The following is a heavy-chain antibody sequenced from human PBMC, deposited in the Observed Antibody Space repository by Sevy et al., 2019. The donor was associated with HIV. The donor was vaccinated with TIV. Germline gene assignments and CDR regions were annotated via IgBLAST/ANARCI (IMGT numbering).Heavy chain of an antibody. Sequence: SEILSLTCTVSGVSISTHSWSWIRQPPGKGLEYIGYIYYNGNANYNSSFQSRVTISGDTSMNQLSLKLTSVTAADTAVYYCARDMDNFYGMDVWGQGTTVTVSS. CDR1: GVSISTHS. CDR2: IYYNGNA. D-gene: IGHD3-10*01. J-gene: IGHJ6*02. V-gene: IGHV4-59*11. CDR3: ARDMDNFYGMDV.